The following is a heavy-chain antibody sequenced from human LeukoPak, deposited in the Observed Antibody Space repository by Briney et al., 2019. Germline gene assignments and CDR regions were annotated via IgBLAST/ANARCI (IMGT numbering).Heavy chain of an antibody. V-gene: IGHV1-3*01. CDR1: GYTFTSYA. Sequence: ALVKVSCKASGYTFTSYAMHWVRQAPGQRLEWMGWINAGNGNTKYSQKFQGRVTITRDTSASTAYMELSSLRSEDTAVYYCARDSGPYYDILTGYPDYWGQGTLVTVSS. D-gene: IGHD3-9*01. CDR2: INAGNGNT. CDR3: ARDSGPYYDILTGYPDY. J-gene: IGHJ4*02.